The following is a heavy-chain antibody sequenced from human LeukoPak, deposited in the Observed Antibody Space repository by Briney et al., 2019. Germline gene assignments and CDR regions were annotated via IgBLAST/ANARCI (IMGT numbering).Heavy chain of an antibody. Sequence: PGGSLRLSCAASGFTFSSFHINWVRQAPGKGLEWLSYISRDSTTIYHADSVKGRFTISRDNAKNSLYLQMNSLRAEDTAVYHCATDYYDSSGYYTGSYWGQGTLVTVSS. V-gene: IGHV3-48*01. CDR3: ATDYYDSSGYYTGSY. J-gene: IGHJ4*02. CDR1: GFTFSSFH. CDR2: ISRDSTTI. D-gene: IGHD3-22*01.